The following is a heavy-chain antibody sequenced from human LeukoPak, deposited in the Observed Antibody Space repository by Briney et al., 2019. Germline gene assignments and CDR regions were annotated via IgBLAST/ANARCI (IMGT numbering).Heavy chain of an antibody. CDR1: GFTVSSRN. V-gene: IGHV3-66*01. CDR2: IYSCDGT. D-gene: IGHD3-3*01. J-gene: IGHJ3*02. Sequence: PGGPLRLSCAASGFTVSSRNMNWVRHAPGKGLEWVSLIYSCDGTYYADSVKGRFTISRDNYKNTLYLQMNSLKTEDTAVYYCTMPYYDFWSGYQDAFDIWGQGTMVTVSS. CDR3: TMPYYDFWSGYQDAFDI.